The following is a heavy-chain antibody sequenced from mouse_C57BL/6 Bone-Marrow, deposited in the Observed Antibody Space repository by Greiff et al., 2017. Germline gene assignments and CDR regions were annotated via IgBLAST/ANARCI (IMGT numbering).Heavy chain of an antibody. CDR1: GFTFTSYA. V-gene: IGHV5-4*01. D-gene: IGHD1-1*01. CDR3: ARDWDYYGSSLFY. CDR2: ISDGGSYT. Sequence: EVKLVESGAGLVKPGGSLTLSCAASGFTFTSYAMSWVRQTPEKRLEWVATISDGGSYTYYPDNVKGRFTLSRDNAKNNRYLQISHLTSEDTAMYYCARDWDYYGSSLFYRGQDAPLTVSS. J-gene: IGHJ2*01.